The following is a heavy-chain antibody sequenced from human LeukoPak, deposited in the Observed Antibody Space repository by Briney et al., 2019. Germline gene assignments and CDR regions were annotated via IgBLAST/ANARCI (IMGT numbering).Heavy chain of an antibody. J-gene: IGHJ5*02. D-gene: IGHD3-22*01. Sequence: GESLKISCKGSGYSFTSYWIGWVRQMPGKGLEWKGIIYPGDSDTRYSPSFQGQVTISADKSISTAYLQWSSLKASDTAMYYCARRTRTGSYDSSGYYQRWFDPWGQGTLVTVSS. CDR2: IYPGDSDT. V-gene: IGHV5-51*01. CDR1: GYSFTSYW. CDR3: ARRTRTGSYDSSGYYQRWFDP.